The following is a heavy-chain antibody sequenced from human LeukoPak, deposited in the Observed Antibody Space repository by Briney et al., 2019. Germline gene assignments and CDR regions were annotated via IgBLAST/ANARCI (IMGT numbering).Heavy chain of an antibody. Sequence: SGGSLRLSCAASGFTFSSYSMNWVRQAPGKGLEWVSAISGSGGSTYYADSVKGRFTISRDNSENTLYLQMNSLRAEDTAVYYCMTAAIALVRGAVNSLDIWGPGTMVTVSS. CDR2: ISGSGGST. CDR3: MTAAIALVRGAVNSLDI. D-gene: IGHD3-10*01. CDR1: GFTFSSYS. V-gene: IGHV3-23*01. J-gene: IGHJ3*02.